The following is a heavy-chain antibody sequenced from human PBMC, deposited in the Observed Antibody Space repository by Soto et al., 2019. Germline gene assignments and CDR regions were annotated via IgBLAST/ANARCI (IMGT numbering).Heavy chain of an antibody. D-gene: IGHD6-6*01. J-gene: IGHJ6*03. V-gene: IGHV4-59*08. CDR1: GGSISSYY. CDR3: ARRSSSSLNYYYYMDV. Sequence: SETLSLTCTVSGGSISSYYWSWIRQPPGKGLEWIGYIYYSGSTNYNPSLKSRVTISVDTSKNQFSLKLSSVTAADTAVYYCARRSSSSLNYYYYMDVWGKGTTVTVSS. CDR2: IYYSGST.